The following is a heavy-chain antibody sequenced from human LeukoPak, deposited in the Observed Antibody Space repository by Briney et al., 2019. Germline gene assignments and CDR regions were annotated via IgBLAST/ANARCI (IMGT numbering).Heavy chain of an antibody. CDR2: INHSGST. Sequence: PSETLSLTCAVYGGSFSGYYWSWIRQPPGKGLEWIGEINHSGSTNYNPSLKSRVTISVDTSKNQFSLKLSSVTAADTAVYYCARMAVAEEYFQHWGQGTLVTVSS. V-gene: IGHV4-34*01. CDR1: GGSFSGYY. CDR3: ARMAVAEEYFQH. J-gene: IGHJ1*01. D-gene: IGHD2-15*01.